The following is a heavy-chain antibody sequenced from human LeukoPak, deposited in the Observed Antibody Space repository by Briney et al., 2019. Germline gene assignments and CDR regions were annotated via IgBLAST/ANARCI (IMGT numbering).Heavy chain of an antibody. CDR1: GGSISSYY. CDR2: IYYSGST. V-gene: IGHV4-59*06. Sequence: PSETLSLTCTVSGGSISSYYWSWIRQPAGKGLEWIGYIYYSGSTYYNPSLKSRVTISVDTSKNQFSLKLSSVTAADTAVYYCARDGSGSYYDAFDIWGQGTMVTVSS. D-gene: IGHD3-10*01. J-gene: IGHJ3*02. CDR3: ARDGSGSYYDAFDI.